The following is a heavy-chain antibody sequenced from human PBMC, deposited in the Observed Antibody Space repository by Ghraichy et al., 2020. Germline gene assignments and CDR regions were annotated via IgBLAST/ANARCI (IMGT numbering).Heavy chain of an antibody. Sequence: GESLNISCKGSGYSFTSYWIGWVRQMPGKGLEWMGIIYPGDSDTRYSPSFQGQVTISADKSISTAYLQRSSLKASDTAMYYCARRRGNYYDSSGYQAYYFDYWGQGTLVTVSS. CDR3: ARRRGNYYDSSGYQAYYFDY. V-gene: IGHV5-51*01. CDR2: IYPGDSDT. D-gene: IGHD3-22*01. CDR1: GYSFTSYW. J-gene: IGHJ4*02.